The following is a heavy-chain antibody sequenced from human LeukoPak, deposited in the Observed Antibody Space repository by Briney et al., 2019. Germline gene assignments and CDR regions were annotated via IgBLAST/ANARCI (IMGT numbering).Heavy chain of an antibody. CDR3: ARGPVVAATTYFDY. CDR1: GGTFSSYA. CDR2: IIPIFGTA. D-gene: IGHD2-15*01. V-gene: IGHV1-69*13. J-gene: IGHJ4*02. Sequence: ASVKVSCKASGGTFSSYAISWVRQAPGQGLEWMGGIIPIFGTANHAQKFQGRVTITADESTSTAYMELSSLRSENTAVYYCARGPVVAATTYFDYWGQGTLVTVSS.